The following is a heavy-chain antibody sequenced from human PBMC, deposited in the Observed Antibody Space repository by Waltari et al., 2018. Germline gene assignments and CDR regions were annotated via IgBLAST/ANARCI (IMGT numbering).Heavy chain of an antibody. V-gene: IGHV3-43D*04. J-gene: IGHJ4*02. CDR2: ISWDGGST. Sequence: EVQLVESGGVVVQPGGSLRLSCAASGFTFDYYAMHWVRQAPGKGLEWVSLISWDGGSTYYADSVKGRFTISRDNSKNSLYLQMNSLRAEDTALYYCAKGHDYGDYLLDYWGQGTLVTVSS. CDR1: GFTFDYYA. D-gene: IGHD4-17*01. CDR3: AKGHDYGDYLLDY.